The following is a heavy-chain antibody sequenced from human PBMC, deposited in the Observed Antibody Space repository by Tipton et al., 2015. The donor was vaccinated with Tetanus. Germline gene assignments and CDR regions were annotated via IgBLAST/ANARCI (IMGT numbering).Heavy chain of an antibody. J-gene: IGHJ4*02. CDR1: GGSFSGYY. D-gene: IGHD4/OR15-4a*01. CDR2: IYYSGST. V-gene: IGHV4-59*12. Sequence: TLSLTCAVYGGSFSGYYWSWIRQPPGKGLEWIGYIYYSGSTNYNPSLKSRVTISVDTSKNQFSLKLSSVTAADTAVYYCAREAPLYGGPTDYWGQGTLVTVSS. CDR3: AREAPLYGGPTDY.